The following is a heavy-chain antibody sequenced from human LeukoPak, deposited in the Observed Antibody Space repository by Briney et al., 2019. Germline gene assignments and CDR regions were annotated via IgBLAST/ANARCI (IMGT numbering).Heavy chain of an antibody. J-gene: IGHJ4*02. CDR1: GYTFSGYY. CDR2: INANSGGV. Sequence: ASVKVSCKASGYTFSGYYMHWVRQAPGQGLEWMGRINANSGGVHYAQKFQGRVTMTRDTSTSTAYMGLSRLKSDDTAVYYCARVVVVPAVYFDHWGQGALVTVSS. CDR3: ARVVVVPAVYFDH. V-gene: IGHV1-2*06. D-gene: IGHD2-2*01.